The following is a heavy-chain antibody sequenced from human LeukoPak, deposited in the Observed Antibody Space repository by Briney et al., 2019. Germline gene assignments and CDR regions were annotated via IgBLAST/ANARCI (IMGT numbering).Heavy chain of an antibody. CDR2: INSDGGNT. J-gene: IGHJ3*02. V-gene: IGHV3-74*01. Sequence: PGGSLRLSCAASGFTFSTYWVHWVRQAPGKGLVWVSRINSDGGNTVYADSAKGRFTISRDNVKNTVYLQMNSLRAEDTAVYYCAREDYSNYAYDMWGQGTMVIVSS. D-gene: IGHD6-13*01. CDR3: AREDYSNYAYDM. CDR1: GFTFSTYW.